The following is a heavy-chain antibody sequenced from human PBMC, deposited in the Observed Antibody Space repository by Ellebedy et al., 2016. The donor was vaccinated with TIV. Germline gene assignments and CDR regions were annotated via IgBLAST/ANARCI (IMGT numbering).Heavy chain of an antibody. J-gene: IGHJ4*02. Sequence: GGSLRLXCAASGFAFSYYSMSWVRQAPGKGLEWVSGITTTSYTDYGDSAKGRFTISRDNARNSLSLQIDSLRVEDTAVYFCARDGYNYAQFDLWGQGTLVTVSS. CDR1: GFAFSYYS. D-gene: IGHD5-18*01. V-gene: IGHV3-69-1*01. CDR2: ITTTSYT. CDR3: ARDGYNYAQFDL.